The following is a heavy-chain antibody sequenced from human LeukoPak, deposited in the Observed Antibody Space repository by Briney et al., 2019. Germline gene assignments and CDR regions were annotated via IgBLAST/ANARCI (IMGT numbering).Heavy chain of an antibody. J-gene: IGHJ2*01. D-gene: IGHD3-22*01. V-gene: IGHV4-59*01. CDR3: AREGDYYDSSGYFWHWYFDL. Sequence: SETLSLTCTVSGGSISSYYWSWIRQPPGKGLEWIGYIYYSGSTNYNPSLKSRVTISVGTSKNQFSLKLSSVTAADTAVYYCAREGDYYDSSGYFWHWYFDLWGRGTLVTVSS. CDR2: IYYSGST. CDR1: GGSISSYY.